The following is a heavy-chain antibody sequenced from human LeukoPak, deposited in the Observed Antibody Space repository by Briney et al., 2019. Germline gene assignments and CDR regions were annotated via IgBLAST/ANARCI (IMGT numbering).Heavy chain of an antibody. CDR2: INPNSGGT. J-gene: IGHJ4*02. V-gene: IGHV1-2*02. D-gene: IGHD4-11*01. Sequence: ASVKVSCKASGYTFTGYYLHWVRQAPGQGLEWMGWINPNSGGTHYAQKFQGRVIMTGDTSISTAYMELSRMRSDDTAVYYCARDRVGNYLDYWGQGTLVTVSS. CDR1: GYTFTGYY. CDR3: ARDRVGNYLDY.